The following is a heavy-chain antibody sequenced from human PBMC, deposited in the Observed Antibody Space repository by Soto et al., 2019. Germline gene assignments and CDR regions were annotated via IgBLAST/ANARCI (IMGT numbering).Heavy chain of an antibody. D-gene: IGHD4-17*01. J-gene: IGHJ4*02. Sequence: SETLSLTCTVSGGSISSSSYYWGWIRQPPGKGLEWIGSIYYSGSTYYNPSLKSRVTISVDTSKNQFSLKLSSVTAADTAVYYCANRGIATTVTTLGTVDWGQGTLVTVS. V-gene: IGHV4-39*01. CDR1: GGSISSSSYY. CDR2: IYYSGST. CDR3: ANRGIATTVTTLGTVD.